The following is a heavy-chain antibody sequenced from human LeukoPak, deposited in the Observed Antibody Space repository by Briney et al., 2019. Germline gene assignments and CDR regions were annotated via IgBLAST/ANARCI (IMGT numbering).Heavy chain of an antibody. CDR2: IHHSGSS. Sequence: SRTLSLTCTVSADSLSSGGHYWAWIRQLPGKGLESIGFIHHSGSSRHNPSLKDRVAISVDASRKQFALRLSSVTAADTAIYYCARGGNRFGGFYFDYWGQGIQVIVPS. CDR1: ADSLSSGGHY. D-gene: IGHD3-10*01. CDR3: ARGGNRFGGFYFDY. J-gene: IGHJ4*02. V-gene: IGHV4-31*03.